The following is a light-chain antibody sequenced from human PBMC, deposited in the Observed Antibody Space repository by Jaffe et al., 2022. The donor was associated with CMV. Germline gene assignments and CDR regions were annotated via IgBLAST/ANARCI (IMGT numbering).Light chain of an antibody. Sequence: DIQMTQSPSTLSASVGDRVTITCRASQSINNWLAWYQQAPGKAPKLLIYRASSLESGVPSRFSGSGSGTEFTLTISSLQPDDFATYYCQQFNSYPRTFGQGTKLEIK. CDR3: QQFNSYPRT. J-gene: IGKJ2*01. CDR1: QSINNW. V-gene: IGKV1-5*03. CDR2: RAS.